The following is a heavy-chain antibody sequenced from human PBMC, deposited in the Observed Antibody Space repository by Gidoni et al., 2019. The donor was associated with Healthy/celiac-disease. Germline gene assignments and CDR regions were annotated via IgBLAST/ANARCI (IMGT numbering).Heavy chain of an antibody. D-gene: IGHD2-2*02. CDR2: IWYEGSNK. V-gene: IGHV3-33*01. J-gene: IGHJ6*02. CDR1: GLSFSSSG. Sequence: VQLVASGAGVVQTGRSLRLSWAASGLSFSSSGLHWARQAPGKGLEWVAVIWYEGSNKYYADSVKGRFTISRDNSKNTLYLQMNSLRAEDTAVYYCAREDIVVVPAAIIKDYYYYGMDVWGQGTTVTVSS. CDR3: AREDIVVVPAAIIKDYYYYGMDV.